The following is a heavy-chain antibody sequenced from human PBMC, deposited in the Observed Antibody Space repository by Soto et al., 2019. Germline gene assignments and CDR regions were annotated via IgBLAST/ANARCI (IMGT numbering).Heavy chain of an antibody. CDR2: IYHSGTT. Sequence: QVQLQASGPGLVKPSGTLSLTCAVSGGSISTYNWWSWVRQSPGRGLEWIGEIYHSGTTNYNPSLKSRLSISVATSKSQSSLNLSSVTAAVTAVYFCARECTSFFKGQWHFDLWGGVTLVTVSS. D-gene: IGHD2-8*01. J-gene: IGHJ2*01. CDR3: ARECTSFFKGQWHFDL. V-gene: IGHV4-4*02. CDR1: GGSISTYNW.